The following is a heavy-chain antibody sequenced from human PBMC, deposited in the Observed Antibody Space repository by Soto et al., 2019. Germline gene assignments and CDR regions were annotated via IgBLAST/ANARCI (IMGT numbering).Heavy chain of an antibody. CDR1: GGTFSSYS. Sequence: HVQLVQSGAEVKKPGSSVKVSCKASGGTFSSYSVSWVRQAPGQGLEWMGRIIPVFGIEHYAQKSQGRVTVTADESTSPAYMELSGLTSEDTAVYYCARGLSYYDSSGYSDAFDIWGQGTLVTVSS. V-gene: IGHV1-69*01. J-gene: IGHJ3*02. D-gene: IGHD3-22*01. CDR2: IIPVFGIE. CDR3: ARGLSYYDSSGYSDAFDI.